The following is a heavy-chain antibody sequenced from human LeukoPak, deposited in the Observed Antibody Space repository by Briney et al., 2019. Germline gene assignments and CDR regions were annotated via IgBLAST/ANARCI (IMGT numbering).Heavy chain of an antibody. CDR2: IYPGDSDT. J-gene: IGHJ4*02. Sequence: GESLKISCKGSGYSFTIYWIGWVRQMPGKGLEWMGIIYPGDSDTRYSPSFQGQVTISADKSISTAYLQWSSLKASDTAMYYCSRQGRVVGVAGGGDYWGQGTLVTVSS. V-gene: IGHV5-51*01. D-gene: IGHD6-19*01. CDR3: SRQGRVVGVAGGGDY. CDR1: GYSFTIYW.